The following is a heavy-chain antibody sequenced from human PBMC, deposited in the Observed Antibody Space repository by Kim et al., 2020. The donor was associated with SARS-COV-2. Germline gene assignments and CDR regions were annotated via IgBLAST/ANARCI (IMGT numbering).Heavy chain of an antibody. D-gene: IGHD1-26*01. V-gene: IGHV3-23*03. Sequence: GRFTISRDNSKNTLYLQMNSLRAEDTAVYYCAKVTNSGSYYVPYIGPFDYWGQGTLVTVSS. J-gene: IGHJ4*02. CDR3: AKVTNSGSYYVPYIGPFDY.